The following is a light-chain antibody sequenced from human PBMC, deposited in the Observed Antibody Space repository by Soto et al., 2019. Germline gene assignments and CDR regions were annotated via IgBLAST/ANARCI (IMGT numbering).Light chain of an antibody. CDR3: QHYGYPQWT. V-gene: IGKV3-20*01. J-gene: IGKJ1*01. Sequence: GTLSLSPGERATLSCRASQSGRDMYLAWYQQKPGQPPRLLIYGVSSRAYGIPDRFSGSGSGTDFTLTISRLEPEDFAVYYCQHYGYPQWTFGQGTKVDIK. CDR1: QSGRDMY. CDR2: GVS.